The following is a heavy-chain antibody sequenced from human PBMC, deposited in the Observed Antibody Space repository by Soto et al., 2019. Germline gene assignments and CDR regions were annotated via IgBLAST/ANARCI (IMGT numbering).Heavy chain of an antibody. CDR1: GGSVTSSSYY. CDR3: ARDQGVAVAVFDY. D-gene: IGHD6-19*01. V-gene: IGHV4-61*01. J-gene: IGHJ4*02. CDR2: IYNSGNT. Sequence: QVQLQESGPGLVKPSETLSLTCTVSGGSVTSSSYYWSWIRQPPGKGLEWIGYIYNSGNTNYNPSLKGRVXXSXDXXKTQISLKLTSVTAADTAVYYCARDQGVAVAVFDYWGQGTLVTVSS.